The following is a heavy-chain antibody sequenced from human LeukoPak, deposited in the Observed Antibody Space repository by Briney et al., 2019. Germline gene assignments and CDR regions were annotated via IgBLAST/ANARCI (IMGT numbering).Heavy chain of an antibody. CDR3: VRVVPGTGSLDF. CDR2: ISSSSSYM. Sequence: KPGGSLRLSCAASGFTFSTYSMNWVRQAPGKGLEWVSSISSSSSYMFYADSAKGRFTISRDNAKNSLYLQVNSLGAEDTAVYYCVRVVPGTGSLDFWGQGALVTVSS. CDR1: GFTFSTYS. V-gene: IGHV3-21*01. J-gene: IGHJ4*02. D-gene: IGHD1-1*01.